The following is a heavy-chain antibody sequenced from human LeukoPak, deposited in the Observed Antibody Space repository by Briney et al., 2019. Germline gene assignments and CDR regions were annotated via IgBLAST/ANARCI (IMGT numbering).Heavy chain of an antibody. CDR3: AKEGSFDWSFDY. V-gene: IGHV3-30*18. D-gene: IGHD3-9*01. J-gene: IGHJ4*02. Sequence: PGRSLRLSCAASGFTFSSYGMHWVRQAPGKGLEWVAVISYDGSNKYYADSVKGRFTISRDNSKNTLYLQMNSLRAEDTAVYYCAKEGSFDWSFDYWGQGTLVTVSS. CDR2: ISYDGSNK. CDR1: GFTFSSYG.